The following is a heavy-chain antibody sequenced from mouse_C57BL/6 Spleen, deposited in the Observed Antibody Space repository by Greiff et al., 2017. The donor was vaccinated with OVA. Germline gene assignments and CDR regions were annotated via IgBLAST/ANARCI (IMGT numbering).Heavy chain of an antibody. CDR2: IDPSDSYT. CDR3: ARRYYGNYWYFDV. D-gene: IGHD2-1*01. J-gene: IGHJ1*03. V-gene: IGHV1-50*01. Sequence: VQLQQSGAELVKPGASVKLSCKASGYTFTSYWMQWVKQRPGQGLEWIGEIDPSDSYTNYNQKFKGKATLTVDTSSSTAYMQLSSLTSEDSAVYYCARRYYGNYWYFDVWGTGTTVTVSS. CDR1: GYTFTSYW.